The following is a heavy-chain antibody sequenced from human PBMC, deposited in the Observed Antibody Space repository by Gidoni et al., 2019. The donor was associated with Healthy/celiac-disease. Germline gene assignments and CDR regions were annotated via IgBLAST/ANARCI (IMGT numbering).Heavy chain of an antibody. J-gene: IGHJ5*02. Sequence: EVQLVESGGGLVQPGGSLRLSCAASGFTFSSYWMHWVRQAPGKGLVWVSRINSDGSSTSYADSVKGRFTISRDNAKNTLYLQMNSLRAEDTAVYYCARGPEDFWSGYYSPPTTSWGQGTLVTVSS. CDR3: ARGPEDFWSGYYSPPTTS. CDR2: INSDGSST. D-gene: IGHD3-3*01. V-gene: IGHV3-74*01. CDR1: GFTFSSYW.